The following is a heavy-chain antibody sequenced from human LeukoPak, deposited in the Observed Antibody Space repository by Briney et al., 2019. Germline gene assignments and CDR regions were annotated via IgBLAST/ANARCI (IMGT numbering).Heavy chain of an antibody. Sequence: PGGSLRLSCAASGFTFSSYSMNWVRQAPGKGLEWVSSISSSSSYIYYADSVKGRFTISRDNAKNSLYLQMNSLRAEDTAVYYCASTLIVATAFDYWGQGALVTVSS. CDR1: GFTFSSYS. V-gene: IGHV3-21*01. D-gene: IGHD5-12*01. CDR2: ISSSSSYI. CDR3: ASTLIVATAFDY. J-gene: IGHJ4*02.